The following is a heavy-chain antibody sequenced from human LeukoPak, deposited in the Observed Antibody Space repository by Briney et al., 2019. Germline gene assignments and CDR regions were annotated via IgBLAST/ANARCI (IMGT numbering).Heavy chain of an antibody. J-gene: IGHJ4*02. CDR3: ARGAYCGGDCYPMTYYFDY. V-gene: IGHV4-59*01. CDR1: GGSISSYY. CDR2: IYYSGST. D-gene: IGHD2-21*02. Sequence: KASETLSLTCTVSGGSISSYYWSWIRQPPGKGLEWIGYIYYSGSTNYNPSLKSRVTISVDTSKNQFSLKLSSVTAADTAVYCCARGAYCGGDCYPMTYYFDYWGQGTLVTVSS.